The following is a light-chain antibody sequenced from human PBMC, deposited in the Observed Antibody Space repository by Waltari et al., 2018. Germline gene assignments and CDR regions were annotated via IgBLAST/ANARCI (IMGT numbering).Light chain of an antibody. V-gene: IGKV1-9*01. J-gene: IGKJ4*01. CDR2: GAS. Sequence: QLTQSPSSLSASVGDRVTITCRATQNIGSYFAWYQHKPGKAPSLLIYGASTLQSGVSSRFSGSGSATRFTLTINSLQPEDFATYYCQQLNTYFPLTFGGGTKVEIK. CDR1: QNIGSY. CDR3: QQLNTYFPLT.